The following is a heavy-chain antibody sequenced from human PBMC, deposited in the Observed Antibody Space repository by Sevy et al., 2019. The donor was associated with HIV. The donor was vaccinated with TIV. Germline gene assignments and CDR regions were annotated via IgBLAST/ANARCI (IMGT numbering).Heavy chain of an antibody. V-gene: IGHV1-24*01. D-gene: IGHD3-22*01. Sequence: ASVKVSCKVSGYTLTKLSMHWVRQAPGKGLEWMGTFDPEDGETIYAQKFQGRVTMTEDTSTDTAYMELSSLRTEDTAVDYCATTKDYYENSGDPFDYWGQGTLVTVSS. J-gene: IGHJ4*02. CDR2: FDPEDGET. CDR3: ATTKDYYENSGDPFDY. CDR1: GYTLTKLS.